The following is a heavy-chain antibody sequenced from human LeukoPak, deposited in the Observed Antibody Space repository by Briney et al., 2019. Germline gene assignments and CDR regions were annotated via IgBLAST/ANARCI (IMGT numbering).Heavy chain of an antibody. CDR1: GFTFSSYA. D-gene: IGHD6-19*01. CDR3: ARLLSVAGDY. CDR2: IYYSGST. V-gene: IGHV4-59*05. Sequence: GSLRLSCAASGFTFSSYAMSWVRQAPGKGLEWVGSIYYSGSTYYDPSLKSRVTISVDTSKNQFSLRLSSVTAADTAVYYCARLLSVAGDYWGQGTLVTVSS. J-gene: IGHJ4*02.